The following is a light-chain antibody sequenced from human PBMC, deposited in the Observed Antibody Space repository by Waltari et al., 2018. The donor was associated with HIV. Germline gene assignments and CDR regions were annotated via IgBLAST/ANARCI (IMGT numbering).Light chain of an antibody. CDR1: ISNIGGNT. V-gene: IGLV1-44*01. J-gene: IGLJ2*01. CDR3: AAWDANLNGRL. CDR2: SNN. Sequence: QSVLTQSPSASGTPGQRVTISCSGSISNIGGNTVSWYQHLPGTAPKLLIYSNNQRPSWSPNRFSGSKSGTSASLAISGLQSEDEADYYCAAWDANLNGRLFGGGTKLTVL.